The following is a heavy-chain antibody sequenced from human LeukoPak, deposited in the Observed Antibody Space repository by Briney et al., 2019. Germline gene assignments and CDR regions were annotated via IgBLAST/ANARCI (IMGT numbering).Heavy chain of an antibody. Sequence: GGSLRLSCAASGFTFSSYSMNWVRQAPGKGLEWVSSISSSSSYIYYADSVKGRFTISRDNAKNSLYLQMNSLRAEDTAVYYCARLEGPKDYYDRYYYYMDVWGKGTTVTVSS. CDR2: ISSSSSYI. CDR1: GFTFSSYS. CDR3: ARLEGPKDYYDRYYYYMDV. D-gene: IGHD3-22*01. V-gene: IGHV3-21*01. J-gene: IGHJ6*03.